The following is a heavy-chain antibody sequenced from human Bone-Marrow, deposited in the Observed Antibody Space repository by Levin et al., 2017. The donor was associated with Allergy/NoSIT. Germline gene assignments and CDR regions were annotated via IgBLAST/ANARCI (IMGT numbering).Heavy chain of an antibody. CDR3: ARVRDGYNFGDDYFDS. V-gene: IGHV4-30-4*01. CDR1: GGYRKSENKN. D-gene: IGHD5-24*01. J-gene: IGHJ4*02. CDR2: TYYIGSI. Sequence: SCTVSGGYRKSENKNGKERRKKERKGLECIGYTYYIGSIFFISVLKSLVTISVDTSKNQFSLKLDSVTAADTAVYYCARVRDGYNFGDDYFDSWGQGTLVIVSS.